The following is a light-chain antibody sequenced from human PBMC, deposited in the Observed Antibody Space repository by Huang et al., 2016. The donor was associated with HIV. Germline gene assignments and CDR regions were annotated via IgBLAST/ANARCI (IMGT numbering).Light chain of an antibody. CDR2: DAS. CDR1: QDITDA. J-gene: IGKJ4*01. Sequence: AIQLTQSPSFLSASVGDRVTITCRASQDITDALAWYQQKPGKPPKVLIYDASSLESVVPSRFSGSGSGAYFTLTISSLQPEDFATYYCQQFKNYPLTFGGGTKVEVK. V-gene: IGKV1D-13*01. CDR3: QQFKNYPLT.